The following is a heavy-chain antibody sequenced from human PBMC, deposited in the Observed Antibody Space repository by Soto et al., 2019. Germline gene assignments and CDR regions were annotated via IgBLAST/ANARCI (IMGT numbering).Heavy chain of an antibody. D-gene: IGHD2-21*01. J-gene: IGHJ3*02. V-gene: IGHV3-23*01. Sequence: EVHLLESGGGLVQPGGSLRLSCTASGFSFSTSVITWVRQAPGQGLEWVASISENGGSRGGTYYADSVKGRVTISRDNSNNTLYLQLDSLRGADTAVYFCASAKAVVIAALGIWGQGTMVTVSS. CDR1: GFSFSTSV. CDR3: ASAKAVVIAALGI. CDR2: ISENGGSRGGT.